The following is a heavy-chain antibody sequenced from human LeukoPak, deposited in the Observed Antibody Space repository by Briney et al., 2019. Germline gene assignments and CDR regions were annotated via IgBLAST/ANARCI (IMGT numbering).Heavy chain of an antibody. V-gene: IGHV4-59*06. CDR3: ARSDEPCGGDCYGAFDI. J-gene: IGHJ3*02. Sequence: SETLSLTCTVSGGSISSYYWSWIRQHPGKGLEWIGYIYYSGSTYYNPSLKSRVTISVDTSKNQFSLKLSSVTAADTAVYYCARSDEPCGGDCYGAFDIWGQGTMVTVSS. CDR1: GGSISSYY. D-gene: IGHD2-21*01. CDR2: IYYSGST.